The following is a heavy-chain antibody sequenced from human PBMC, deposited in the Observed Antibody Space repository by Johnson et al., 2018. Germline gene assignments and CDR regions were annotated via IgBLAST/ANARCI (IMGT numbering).Heavy chain of an antibody. D-gene: IGHD1-26*01. Sequence: VQLVETGAEVKKPGSSVKVSCKASGGTFSSYAISWVRQAPGQGLEWMGGIIPIFGTANYAQKFQGRVTITADESTSTAYMELSSLRSEDTAVYYCARGPGGGYFVAHFDLWGRGTLVTVSS. V-gene: IGHV1-69*01. CDR3: ARGPGGGYFVAHFDL. CDR1: GGTFSSYA. CDR2: IIPIFGTA. J-gene: IGHJ2*01.